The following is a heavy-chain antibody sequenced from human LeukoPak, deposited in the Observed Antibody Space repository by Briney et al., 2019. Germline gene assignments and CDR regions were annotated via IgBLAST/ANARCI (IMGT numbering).Heavy chain of an antibody. V-gene: IGHV4-59*08. J-gene: IGHJ4*02. CDR3: ARQDNDYPYYFDY. CDR1: GGSISGFY. CDR2: IHYSGST. D-gene: IGHD4-11*01. Sequence: PSETLSLTCTDSGGSISGFYWSWLRQPPGKGLEWIGYIHYSGSTNYNPSLKSRVTISVDTSKNQFSLKLNSVTAADTAVYYCARQDNDYPYYFDYWGQGTLVTVSS.